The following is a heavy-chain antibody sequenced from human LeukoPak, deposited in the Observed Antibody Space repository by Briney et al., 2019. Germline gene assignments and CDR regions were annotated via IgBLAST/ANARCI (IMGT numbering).Heavy chain of an antibody. V-gene: IGHV1-2*02. CDR2: INPNSGGK. Sequence: ASVKVSCKASGYTFTGYYMHWVRQAPGQGLEWMGWINPNSGGKNYAQKFQGRVTMTRDTSISTAYMELSRLRSDDTAVYYCATEIAVADSDYWGQGTLVTVSS. CDR3: ATEIAVADSDY. CDR1: GYTFTGYY. J-gene: IGHJ4*02. D-gene: IGHD6-19*01.